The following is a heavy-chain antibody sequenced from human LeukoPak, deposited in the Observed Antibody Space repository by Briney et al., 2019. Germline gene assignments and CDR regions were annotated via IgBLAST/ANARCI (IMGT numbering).Heavy chain of an antibody. CDR2: IYHSGST. D-gene: IGHD2-2*01. V-gene: IGHV4-30-2*01. CDR1: GGSISSGGYS. J-gene: IGHJ5*02. CDR3: ARVVDCSSTSCYGPKHGVNWFDP. Sequence: SQTLSLTCAVSGGSISSGGYSWSWIRQPPGKGLEWIGYIYHSGSTYYNPSLKSRVTISVDRSKNQFSLKLSSVTAADTAVYYCARVVDCSSTSCYGPKHGVNWFDPWGQGTLVTVSS.